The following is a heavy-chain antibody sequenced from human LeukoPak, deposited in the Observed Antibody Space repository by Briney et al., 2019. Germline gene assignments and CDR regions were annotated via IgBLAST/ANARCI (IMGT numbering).Heavy chain of an antibody. D-gene: IGHD5-12*01. CDR2: IYPGDSDT. CDR3: ARPRMVARGGYYYYYMDV. V-gene: IGHV5-51*01. Sequence: GESLKISCKGSGYSFTSYWIGWVRQMPGKGLEWMGSIYPGDSDTRYSPSFQGQVTISADKSISTAYLQWSSLKASDTAMYYCARPRMVARGGYYYYYMDVWGKGTTVTVSS. CDR1: GYSFTSYW. J-gene: IGHJ6*03.